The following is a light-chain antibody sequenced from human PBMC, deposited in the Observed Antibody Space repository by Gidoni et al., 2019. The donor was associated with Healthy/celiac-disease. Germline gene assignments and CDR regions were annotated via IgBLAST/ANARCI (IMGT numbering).Light chain of an antibody. CDR3: QQRSNWPPGYT. CDR1: QSVSSY. J-gene: IGKJ2*01. CDR2: DAS. Sequence: DIVLTQSPATLSLSPGERATLSCRASQSVSSYLAWYQQNPGQAPRLLIYDASNRATGIPARFSGSGSGTDFTLTISSLEPEDFAVYYCQQRSNWPPGYTFGQXTKLEIK. V-gene: IGKV3-11*01.